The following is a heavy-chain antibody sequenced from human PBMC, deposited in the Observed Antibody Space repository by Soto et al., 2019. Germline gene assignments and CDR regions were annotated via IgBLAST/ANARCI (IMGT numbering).Heavy chain of an antibody. CDR1: GFTFSSYG. Sequence: QVQLVESGGGVVQPGRSLRLSCAASGFTFSSYGMHWVRQAPGKGLEWVAVIWYDGSNKYYADSVKGRFTISRDNSKNPLYLQMNSLRAEDTAVYYCARDVSGEYFQHWGQGTLVTVAS. V-gene: IGHV3-33*01. CDR3: ARDVSGEYFQH. D-gene: IGHD1-26*01. CDR2: IWYDGSNK. J-gene: IGHJ1*01.